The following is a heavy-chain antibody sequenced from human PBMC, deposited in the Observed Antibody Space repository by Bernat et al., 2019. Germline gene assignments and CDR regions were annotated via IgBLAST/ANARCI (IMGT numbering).Heavy chain of an antibody. CDR2: IYSGGST. V-gene: IGHV3-66*04. D-gene: IGHD4/OR15-4a*01. CDR1: GFTVSSNY. Sequence: EVQMVESGGGLVQPGGSLRLSCAASGFTVSSNYMSWVRQAPGKGLEWVSAIYSGGSTYYADSVKGRFTISRDNSKNIVYLQMNSVTAEDTAVYYCVGLGANSVWGQGTLVTVSS. J-gene: IGHJ4*02. CDR3: VGLGANSV.